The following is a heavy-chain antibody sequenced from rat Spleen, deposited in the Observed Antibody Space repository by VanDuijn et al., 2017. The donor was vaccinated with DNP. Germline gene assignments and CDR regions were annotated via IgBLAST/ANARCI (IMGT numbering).Heavy chain of an antibody. J-gene: IGHJ4*01. CDR1: GFTFSNYD. D-gene: IGHD3-8*01. V-gene: IGHV5-7*01. CDR2: ISYNGGSP. Sequence: EVQLVESGGGPVQPGRSLKLSCVASGFTFSNYDMAWVRQAPKKGLEWVATISYNGGSPYYRDSVKGRFTISRDNAQSTLYLQMDSLRSEDTATYYCARHRTIMPYYYAMDAWGQGASVTVSS. CDR3: ARHRTIMPYYYAMDA.